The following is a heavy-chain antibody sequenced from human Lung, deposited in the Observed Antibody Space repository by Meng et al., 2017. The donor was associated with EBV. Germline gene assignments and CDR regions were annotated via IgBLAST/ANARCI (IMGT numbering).Heavy chain of an antibody. Sequence: ELLKPSGSGLVKPSQTLDLLFVFSGDSVSSGSAAWTWIRQSPSRGLGWLGRTYYRSKWYNDYAVFVKSRITINPDTSKNQFSLQLNSVTPEDTAVYYCARGATSVFDLWGRGTLVTVSS. V-gene: IGHV6-1*01. CDR2: TYYRSKWYN. CDR3: ARGATSVFDL. CDR1: GDSVSSGSAA. J-gene: IGHJ2*01.